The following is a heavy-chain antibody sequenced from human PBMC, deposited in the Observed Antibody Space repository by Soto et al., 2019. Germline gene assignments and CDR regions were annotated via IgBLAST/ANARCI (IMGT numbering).Heavy chain of an antibody. CDR1: GYTLTELS. CDR3: ARNVDYCDP. J-gene: IGHJ5*02. Sequence: GASVKVSCKVSGYTLTELSMHWVRQAPGKGLEWMGGFDPEDGETIYAQKFQGRVTFTRDTAASTADMELSSLTSDDSAVYVCARNVDYCDPWGQGSLVTVSS. V-gene: IGHV1-24*01. D-gene: IGHD4-17*01. CDR2: FDPEDGET.